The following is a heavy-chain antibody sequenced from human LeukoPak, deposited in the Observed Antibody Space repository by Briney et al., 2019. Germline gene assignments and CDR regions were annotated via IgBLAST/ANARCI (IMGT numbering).Heavy chain of an antibody. CDR1: GDSVSSNSAA. CDR3: AREGYYYDSSGYYLPPPFDY. D-gene: IGHD3-22*01. Sequence: SQTLLLTCAISGDSVSSNSAAWNWIRQSPSRGLEWLGRTYYRSKWYNDYAVSVKSRITINPDTSKNQFSLQLNSVTPEDTAVYYCAREGYYYDSSGYYLPPPFDYWGQGTLVTVSS. J-gene: IGHJ4*02. CDR2: TYYRSKWYN. V-gene: IGHV6-1*01.